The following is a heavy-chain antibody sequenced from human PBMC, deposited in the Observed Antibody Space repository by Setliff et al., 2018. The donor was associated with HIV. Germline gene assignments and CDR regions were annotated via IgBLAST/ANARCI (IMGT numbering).Heavy chain of an antibody. CDR1: GGSITSGGFY. CDR2: IYYSGGT. D-gene: IGHD2-21*02. J-gene: IGHJ6*03. Sequence: SETLSLTCTDSGGSITSGGFYWSWIRQYPQKGLEWIGYIYYSGGTYYNPSLKSRVTMSVDTSKNQFSLKLTSVTAADTAVYYCARGRHCNVCACYPQYYYYYHYMDVWGKGTTVTVSS. V-gene: IGHV4-31*03. CDR3: ARGRHCNVCACYPQYYYYYHYMDV.